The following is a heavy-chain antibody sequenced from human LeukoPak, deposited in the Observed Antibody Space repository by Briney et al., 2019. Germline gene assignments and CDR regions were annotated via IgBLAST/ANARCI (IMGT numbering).Heavy chain of an antibody. CDR2: IYYSGST. V-gene: IGHV4-39*07. D-gene: IGHD4-11*01. CDR3: ATTVGPAGDI. J-gene: IGHJ3*02. Sequence: PSETLSLTCTVSGGSISSSSYYWGWIRQPPGKGLEWIGSIYYSGSTYYNPSLKSRVPISVDTSKIQFSLKLISVTAADTAVYYCATTVGPAGDIWGQGTMVTVSS. CDR1: GGSISSSSYY.